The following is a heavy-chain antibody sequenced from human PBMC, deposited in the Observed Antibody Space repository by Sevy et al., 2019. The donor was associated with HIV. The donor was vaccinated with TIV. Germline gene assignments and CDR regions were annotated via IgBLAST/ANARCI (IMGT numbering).Heavy chain of an antibody. D-gene: IGHD7-27*01. V-gene: IGHV3-23*01. CDR2: ITGSGSKT. Sequence: GGSLILSCAASGFTFSGYAMSWVRQAPGKGLEWVSLITGSGSKTYYADSVKGRFTISRDNSKNTVNLQMNSLRVEDTAIYYCAKETWGLFDPWGQGILVTVSS. CDR1: GFTFSGYA. J-gene: IGHJ5*02. CDR3: AKETWGLFDP.